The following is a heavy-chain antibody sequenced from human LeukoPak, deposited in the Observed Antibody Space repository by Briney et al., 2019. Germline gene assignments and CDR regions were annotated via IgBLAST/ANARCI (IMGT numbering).Heavy chain of an antibody. V-gene: IGHV3-30*18. Sequence: GGSLRLSCAASGFTFSSYGMHWVRRAPGKGLEWVAVISYDGSNKYYADSVKGRFAISRDNSKNTLYLQMNSLRAEDTAVYYFAKATYYDILTGSWGAFDIWGQGTMATVSS. CDR3: AKATYYDILTGSWGAFDI. CDR1: GFTFSSYG. CDR2: ISYDGSNK. J-gene: IGHJ3*02. D-gene: IGHD3-9*01.